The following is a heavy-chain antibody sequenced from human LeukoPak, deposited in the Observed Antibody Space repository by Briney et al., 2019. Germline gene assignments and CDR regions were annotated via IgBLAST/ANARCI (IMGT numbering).Heavy chain of an antibody. CDR2: IGGIGSIM. D-gene: IGHD2-15*01. V-gene: IGHV3-48*03. CDR3: ARRSRENTFDI. Sequence: GGSLRLSCAASGFTFSSYEIHWVRQAPGKGLEWVSKIGGIGSIMYADSVKGRFTISTDSAKSSVYLQMNSLRAEDTAVYYCARRSRENTFDIWGQGTMVTVSS. J-gene: IGHJ3*02. CDR1: GFTFSSYE.